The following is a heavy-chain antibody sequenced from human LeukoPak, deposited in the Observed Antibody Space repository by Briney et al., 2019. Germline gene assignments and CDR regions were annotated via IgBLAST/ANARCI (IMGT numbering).Heavy chain of an antibody. CDR2: MNPNSGNT. Sequence: ASVKVSCKASGYTFTSYDINWVRQATGQGLEWMGWMNPNSGNTGYAQKFQGRVTMTRNTSMSTAYMELSSLRSEDTAVYYCARAPGVYYYYYYMDVWGKGTTVTISS. CDR1: GYTFTSYD. D-gene: IGHD2-8*01. CDR3: ARAPGVYYYYYYMDV. V-gene: IGHV1-8*01. J-gene: IGHJ6*03.